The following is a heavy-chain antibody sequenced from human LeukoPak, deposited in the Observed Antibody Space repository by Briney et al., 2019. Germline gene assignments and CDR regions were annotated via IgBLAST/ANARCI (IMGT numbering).Heavy chain of an antibody. J-gene: IGHJ4*02. D-gene: IGHD6-6*01. V-gene: IGHV3-23*01. CDR2: LSDAGVRI. Sequence: GGSLRLSCIASGFTFRNYDMSWVRQAPGKGLEWVSGLSDAGVRISYSDSVKGRFTISRDNSKNTLYLQMDSLRAEDTAVYYCANTHCDSSPIVWNFWGQGTLVTVSS. CDR3: ANTHCDSSPIVWNF. CDR1: GFTFRNYD.